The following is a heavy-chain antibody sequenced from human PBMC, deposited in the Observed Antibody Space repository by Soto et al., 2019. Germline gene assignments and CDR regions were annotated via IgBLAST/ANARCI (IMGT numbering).Heavy chain of an antibody. CDR1: GFTFSSYG. J-gene: IGHJ6*02. V-gene: IGHV3-30*18. CDR2: ISYDGSNK. CDR3: AKDTLPFYYYYGMDV. Sequence: GGSLRLSCAASGFTFSSYGMHWVRQAPGKGLEWVAVISYDGSNKYYADSVKGRFTISRDNSKNTLYLQMNSLRAEDTAVYYCAKDTLPFYYYYGMDVWGQGTTVTVSS.